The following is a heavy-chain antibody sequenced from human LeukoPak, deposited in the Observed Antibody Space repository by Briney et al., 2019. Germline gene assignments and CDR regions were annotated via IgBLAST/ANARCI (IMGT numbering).Heavy chain of an antibody. CDR2: IIPIFATA. J-gene: IGHJ4*02. D-gene: IGHD2-15*01. Sequence: VASVKVSCKASGGTFSSYAISWVRQAPGQGLEWMGGIIPIFATANYAQKFQGRVTITADKSTSTAYMELSSLRSEDTAVYYCARGYCSGGSCDGFDYWGQGTLVTVSS. CDR3: ARGYCSGGSCDGFDY. CDR1: GGTFSSYA. V-gene: IGHV1-69*06.